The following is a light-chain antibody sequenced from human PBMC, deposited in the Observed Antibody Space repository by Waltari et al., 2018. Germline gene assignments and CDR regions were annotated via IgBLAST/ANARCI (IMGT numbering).Light chain of an antibody. CDR1: QSVSSY. CDR2: DAS. V-gene: IGKV3-11*01. Sequence: ELVLTQSPATLSLSPGERAPLSCSASQSVSSYLAWYQQNPGQAPRLLIYDASNRATGIPARFSGSGSGTDFTLTISSLEPEDFAVYYCQQRSNWPSITFGQGTRLEIK. CDR3: QQRSNWPSIT. J-gene: IGKJ5*01.